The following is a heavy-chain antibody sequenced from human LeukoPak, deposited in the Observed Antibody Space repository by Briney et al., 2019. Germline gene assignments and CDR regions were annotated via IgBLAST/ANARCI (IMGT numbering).Heavy chain of an antibody. CDR3: ARNKESNSWYPVFDY. Sequence: SETLSLTCAVSGGSISSGNWWSWVRQPPGKGLEWIGEIYHSGNTNYNPSLKSRVTISVDKSNNQFSLKLSSVTAADTAVYYCARNKESNSWYPVFDYWGQGTLVTVSS. J-gene: IGHJ4*02. CDR2: IYHSGNT. CDR1: GGSISSGNW. V-gene: IGHV4-4*02. D-gene: IGHD6-13*01.